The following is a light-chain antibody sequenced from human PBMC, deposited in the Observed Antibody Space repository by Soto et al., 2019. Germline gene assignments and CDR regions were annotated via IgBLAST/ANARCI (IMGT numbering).Light chain of an antibody. CDR1: QSISSR. J-gene: IGKJ1*01. V-gene: IGKV1-5*01. Sequence: DIQMTQSPSTLSASVGDRVTITCRASQSISSRLALYQQKPGKAPKLLISDASNLESGVPSRFSGSGSGTEFTLTISSLQPDDFATYYCQQYNSYWTFGQGTKVDIK. CDR2: DAS. CDR3: QQYNSYWT.